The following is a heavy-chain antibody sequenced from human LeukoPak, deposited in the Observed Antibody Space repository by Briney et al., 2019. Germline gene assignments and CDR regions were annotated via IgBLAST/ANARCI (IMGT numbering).Heavy chain of an antibody. Sequence: ASVKVSCKASGYTFTSYYMHWVRHAPGQGLEWMGIINPSGGSTSYAQKFQGRVNMTRDLSTSTVDTELSSLRSEDTAVYYCARDPGAEGSGGYYYYYYYMDVWGKGTTVTVSS. J-gene: IGHJ6*03. D-gene: IGHD1-26*01. CDR1: GYTFTSYY. V-gene: IGHV1-46*01. CDR2: INPSGGST. CDR3: ARDPGAEGSGGYYYYYYYMDV.